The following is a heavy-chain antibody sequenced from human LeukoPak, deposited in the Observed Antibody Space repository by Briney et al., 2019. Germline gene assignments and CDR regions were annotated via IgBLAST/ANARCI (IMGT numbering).Heavy chain of an antibody. CDR3: ASLDV. Sequence: GGSLRLSCAATGFTFSSYAMHWVRQAPGKGLEYVSAISSNGGSTYYANSVKGRFTISRDNSKNTLYLQMGSLRAEDMAVYYCASLDVWGQGTTVTVSS. V-gene: IGHV3-64*01. J-gene: IGHJ6*02. CDR1: GFTFSSYA. CDR2: ISSNGGST.